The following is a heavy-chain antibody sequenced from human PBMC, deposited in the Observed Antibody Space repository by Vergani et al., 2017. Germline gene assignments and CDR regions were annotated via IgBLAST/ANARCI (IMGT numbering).Heavy chain of an antibody. J-gene: IGHJ6*02. CDR1: GGSISSSSYY. D-gene: IGHD6-19*01. CDR2: IYYSGST. V-gene: IGHV4-39*07. CDR3: AARYSSGWLDYYYGMDV. Sequence: QLQLQESGPGLVKPSETLSLTCTVSGGSISSSSYYWGWIRQPPGKGLEWIGSIYYSGSTYYNPSLKSRVTISVDTSKNQFSLKLSSVTAADTAVYYCAARYSSGWLDYYYGMDVWGQGTTVTVSS.